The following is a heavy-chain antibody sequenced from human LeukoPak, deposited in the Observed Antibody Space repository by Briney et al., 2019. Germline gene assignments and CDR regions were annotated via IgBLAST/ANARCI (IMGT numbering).Heavy chain of an antibody. J-gene: IGHJ5*02. CDR1: GGTFSSYA. CDR2: IIPIFGTA. CDR3: ARDPPGPDRGRFDP. V-gene: IGHV1-69*13. Sequence: SVKVSCKASGGTFSSYAISWVRQAPGQGLEWMGGIIPIFGTANYAQKFQGRVTITADESTSTAYMELSSLRSEDTAVYYCARDPPGPDRGRFDPWGQGTLVTVSS.